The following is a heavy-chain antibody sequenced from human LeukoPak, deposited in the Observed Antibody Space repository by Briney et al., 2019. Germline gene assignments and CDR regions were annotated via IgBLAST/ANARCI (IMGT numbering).Heavy chain of an antibody. CDR1: GFTFSSYG. D-gene: IGHD5-24*01. CDR3: ARWGVGWLQFSDAFDI. J-gene: IGHJ3*02. Sequence: PGGSLRLSCAASGFTFSSYGMSWVRQAPGKGLEWVSAISGSGGSTYYADSVKGRFTISRDNSKNTVYLQMNSLSAEDTAVYYCARWGVGWLQFSDAFDIWGQGTMVTVSS. CDR2: ISGSGGST. V-gene: IGHV3-23*01.